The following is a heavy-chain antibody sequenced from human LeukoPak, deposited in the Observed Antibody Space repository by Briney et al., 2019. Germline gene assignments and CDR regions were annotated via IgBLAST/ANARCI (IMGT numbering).Heavy chain of an antibody. Sequence: GGSLRLSCAASGFTFDDYAMHWARQAPGKGLEWVSLISWDGGSTYYADSVKGRFTISRDNSKNSLYLQMNSLRAEDTALYYCAKDILGTAMGIDYWGQGTLVTVSS. CDR1: GFTFDDYA. CDR3: AKDILGTAMGIDY. J-gene: IGHJ4*02. D-gene: IGHD5-18*01. V-gene: IGHV3-43D*03. CDR2: ISWDGGST.